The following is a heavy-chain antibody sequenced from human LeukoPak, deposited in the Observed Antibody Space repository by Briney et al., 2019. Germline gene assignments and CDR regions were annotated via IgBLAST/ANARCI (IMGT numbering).Heavy chain of an antibody. D-gene: IGHD2-21*01. J-gene: IGHJ4*02. V-gene: IGHV3-30*02. CDR1: GFVFSKYG. CDR2: IRSDGSET. CDR3: ARDRDWYRYFDY. Sequence: GGSLRLSCAASGFVFSKYGMHWVRQAPGRGLEWVAFIRSDGSETYFADSVKGRFVLSRDNFKETLSLEMNSLGLEDTALYYCARDRDWYRYFDYWGQGTPVIVSS.